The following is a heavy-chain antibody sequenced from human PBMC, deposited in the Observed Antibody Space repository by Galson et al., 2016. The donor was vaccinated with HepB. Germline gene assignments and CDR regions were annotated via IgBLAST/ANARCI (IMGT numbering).Heavy chain of an antibody. D-gene: IGHD4-23*01. CDR1: GGSISGYY. CDR3: ARVVYAGYSILGYYFDS. CDR2: IYSSVST. J-gene: IGHJ4*02. Sequence: SETLSLTCTVSGGSISGYYWSWIRQPPGKGLEWIAYIYSSVSTNYNPSLKSRVTISIDESKNQFSLKLNSVTAADTAVYFCARVVYAGYSILGYYFDSWGQGTLVTVSS. V-gene: IGHV4-4*08.